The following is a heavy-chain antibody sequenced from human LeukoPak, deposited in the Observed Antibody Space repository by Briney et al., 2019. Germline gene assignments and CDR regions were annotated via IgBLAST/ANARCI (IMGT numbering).Heavy chain of an antibody. CDR1: GYTFTGYD. V-gene: IGHV1-8*01. Sequence: VASVKVSCKASGYTFTGYDINWVRQATGQGLEWMGWMNPNSGNTGYAQKFQGRVTMTRNTSISTAYMELSSLRSEDTAVYYCARIYDFYNYYGMDVWGQGTTVTVSS. CDR2: MNPNSGNT. D-gene: IGHD3-3*01. J-gene: IGHJ6*02. CDR3: ARIYDFYNYYGMDV.